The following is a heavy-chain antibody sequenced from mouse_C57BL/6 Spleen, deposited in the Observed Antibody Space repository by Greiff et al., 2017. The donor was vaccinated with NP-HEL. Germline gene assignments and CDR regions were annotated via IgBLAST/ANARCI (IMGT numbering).Heavy chain of an antibody. CDR1: GYTFTSYW. V-gene: IGHV1-69*01. Sequence: QVQLQQPGAELVMPGASVKLSCKASGYTFTSYWMHWVKQRPGQGLEWIGEIDPSDSYTNYNQKFKGKSTLTVDKSSSTAYMQLSSLTSEDSAVYYYARSVGKDWYFEGWGTGTTVTVSS. D-gene: IGHD1-1*01. CDR2: IDPSDSYT. J-gene: IGHJ1*03. CDR3: ARSVGKDWYFEG.